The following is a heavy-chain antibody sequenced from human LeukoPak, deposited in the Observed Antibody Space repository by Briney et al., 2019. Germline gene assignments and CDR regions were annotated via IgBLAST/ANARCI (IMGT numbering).Heavy chain of an antibody. CDR1: GGSISSCY. V-gene: IGHV4-4*07. Sequence: SETLSLTCTVSGGSISSCYWSWIRQPAGKGLEWIGRIYTSGSTNYNPSLKSRVNMSVDTSKNQFSLKLSSVTAADTAVYYCARGLGYCSSTSCYVLDYWGQGTLVTVSS. D-gene: IGHD2-2*01. J-gene: IGHJ4*02. CDR3: ARGLGYCSSTSCYVLDY. CDR2: IYTSGST.